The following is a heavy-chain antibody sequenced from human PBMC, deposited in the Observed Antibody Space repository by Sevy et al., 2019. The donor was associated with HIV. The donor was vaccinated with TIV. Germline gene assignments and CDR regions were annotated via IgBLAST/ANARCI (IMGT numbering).Heavy chain of an antibody. CDR1: GFTFSKYS. V-gene: IGHV3-23*01. CDR2: LSFGCGEI. D-gene: IGHD2-8*01. CDR3: AGEGCTKPHYY. Sequence: GGSLRLSCAASGFTFSKYSMSWVRQPPGKGLEWVSTLSFGCGEINHADSVKGRFTISRDNSKNSLYLQMNNLRAEDTAVYYCAGEGCTKPHYYRGQGTLVTVSS. J-gene: IGHJ4*02.